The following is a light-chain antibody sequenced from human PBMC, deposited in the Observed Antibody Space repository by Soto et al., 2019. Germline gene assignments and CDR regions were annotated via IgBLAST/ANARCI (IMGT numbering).Light chain of an antibody. CDR1: QSISSSY. V-gene: IGKV3-20*01. Sequence: EIVLTQSPGTMSPSPRKRASLSCSPSQSISSSYLAWYQQRPGQAPRLLIYGASSRATGIPDRFSGSGSGTEFTLTISRLEPEDFAVYYCQQYGSSSWTFGQGTKVDIK. CDR3: QQYGSSSWT. CDR2: GAS. J-gene: IGKJ1*01.